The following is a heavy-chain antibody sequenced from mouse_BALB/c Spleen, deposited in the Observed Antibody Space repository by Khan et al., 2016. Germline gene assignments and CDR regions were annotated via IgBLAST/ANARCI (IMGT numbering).Heavy chain of an antibody. CDR2: INPSSLYT. D-gene: IGHD1-1*01. J-gene: IGHJ4*01. V-gene: IGHV1-4*01. Sequence: QVQLQQPGAELARPGASVKMSCKASGYTFTEYTMHWVKQRPGQGLEWIGYINPSSLYTKYNQKFKDKATLTADKSSSTAFMQLSSLTSEDSAVYYCSREGITTIIARGDYYAMDYWGQGTSVTVSS. CDR3: SREGITTIIARGDYYAMDY. CDR1: GYTFTEYT.